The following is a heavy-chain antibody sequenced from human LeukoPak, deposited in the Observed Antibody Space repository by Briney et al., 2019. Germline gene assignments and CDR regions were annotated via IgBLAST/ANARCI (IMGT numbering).Heavy chain of an antibody. J-gene: IGHJ4*02. CDR3: ARESGRSSSWYYFDY. CDR2: ISSSGSTI. V-gene: IGHV3-48*04. D-gene: IGHD6-13*01. CDR1: GFTFSSYW. Sequence: GGSLRLSCAASGFTFSSYWMSWVRQAPGKGLEWVSYISSSGSTIYYADSVKGRFTISRDNAKNSLYLQMNSLRAEDTAVYYCARESGRSSSWYYFDYWGQGTLVTVSS.